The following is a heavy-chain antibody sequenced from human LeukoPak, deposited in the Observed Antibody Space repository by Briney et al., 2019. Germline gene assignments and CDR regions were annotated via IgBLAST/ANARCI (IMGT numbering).Heavy chain of an antibody. V-gene: IGHV4-38-2*02. CDR1: GYSISSGYY. J-gene: IGHJ4*02. Sequence: MSSETLSLTCTVSGYSISSGYYWGWIRQPPGQGLEWIGSIYHSGSTYYNPSLKSRVTISVDTSKNQFSLKLSSVTAADTAVYYCARMKGVVVPAADYWGQGTLVTVSS. CDR3: ARMKGVVVPAADY. CDR2: IYHSGST. D-gene: IGHD2-2*01.